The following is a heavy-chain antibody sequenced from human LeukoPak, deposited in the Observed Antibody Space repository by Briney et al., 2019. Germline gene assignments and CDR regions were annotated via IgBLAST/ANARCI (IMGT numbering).Heavy chain of an antibody. Sequence: SETLSPTCTVSGGSISSGDFYWNWIRQPPGKGLEWIGYIYYSGSTYYDPSLKSRLSISLNTSKNQFSLKLSSVTAADTAVYYCARVPYYFASGRHFDFWGQGTLVTVSS. V-gene: IGHV4-30-4*01. CDR2: IYYSGST. J-gene: IGHJ4*01. D-gene: IGHD3-10*01. CDR3: ARVPYYFASGRHFDF. CDR1: GGSISSGDFY.